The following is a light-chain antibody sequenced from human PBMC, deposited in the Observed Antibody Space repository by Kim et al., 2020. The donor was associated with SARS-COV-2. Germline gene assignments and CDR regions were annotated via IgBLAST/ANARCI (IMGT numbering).Light chain of an antibody. CDR2: DAS. CDR3: QQSNLNPRT. V-gene: IGKV1-13*02. J-gene: IGKJ4*01. CDR1: QGINSA. Sequence: ALQLTQSPSSLSASVRDRVTITCRANQGINSALAWYQQKPAKPPTLLIYDASTLETGVPSRFSGSGSGTHFTLTINSLQPEDFATYFCQQSNLNPRTFGGGTKVDIK.